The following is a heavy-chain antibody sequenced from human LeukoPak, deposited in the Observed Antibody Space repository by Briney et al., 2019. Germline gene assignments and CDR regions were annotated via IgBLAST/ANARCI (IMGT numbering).Heavy chain of an antibody. J-gene: IGHJ4*02. Sequence: ASVKVSCKASGYTFTGYYMHWVRQAPGQGLEWMGWINPNSGGTNYAQKFQGRVTMTRDTSISTAYMELSRLRSDDTAVYYCARDREMATNRYYFDYWGQGTLVTASS. CDR3: ARDREMATNRYYFDY. CDR2: INPNSGGT. V-gene: IGHV1-2*02. D-gene: IGHD5-24*01. CDR1: GYTFTGYY.